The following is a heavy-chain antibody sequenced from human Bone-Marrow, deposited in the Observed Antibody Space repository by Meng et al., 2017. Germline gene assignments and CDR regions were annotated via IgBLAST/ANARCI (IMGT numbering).Heavy chain of an antibody. CDR2: TYWNDDK. J-gene: IGHJ4*02. V-gene: IGHV2-5*01. D-gene: IGHD4-23*01. CDR1: GFSLSTSGVG. Sequence: SGPTLVKPTQTLTPTCTFSGFSLSTSGVGVGWIRQPPGKALEWLALTYWNDDKRYSPSLKSRLTITKDTSKNQVVLTMTNMDPVDTATYYCAHRFKRLRWEYFDYWGQGTLVTVSS. CDR3: AHRFKRLRWEYFDY.